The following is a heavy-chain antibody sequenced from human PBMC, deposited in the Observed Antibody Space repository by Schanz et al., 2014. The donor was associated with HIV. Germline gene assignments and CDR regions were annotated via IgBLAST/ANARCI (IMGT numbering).Heavy chain of an antibody. CDR3: AKPEYDSSGNSQSHFDY. V-gene: IGHV3-23*01. CDR2: ISVTGDNT. D-gene: IGHD3-22*01. Sequence: EVQLLESGGGLVQPGGSLRVSCAVSGFTLSGYTMSWVRQAPGKGLEWVSSISVTGDNTYYADSVNGRFTISRDNSKNTLYLQMTTLRTEDTAVYYCAKPEYDSSGNSQSHFDYWGQGTLVTVSS. J-gene: IGHJ4*02. CDR1: GFTLSGYT.